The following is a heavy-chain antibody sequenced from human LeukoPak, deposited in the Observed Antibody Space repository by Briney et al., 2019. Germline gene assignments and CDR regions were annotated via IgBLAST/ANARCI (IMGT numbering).Heavy chain of an antibody. Sequence: QSGGSLRLSCAASGFTFSSYWMNWVRQAPGKGLVWVSRIASDGSSTTYADSVKGRFSISRDNSKNTLYLQMNSLRAEDTAVYYCARELISTTWRGNRSYFDLWGRGTLVTVSS. CDR1: GFTFSSYW. CDR2: IASDGSST. V-gene: IGHV3-74*01. D-gene: IGHD1-1*01. CDR3: ARELISTTWRGNRSYFDL. J-gene: IGHJ2*01.